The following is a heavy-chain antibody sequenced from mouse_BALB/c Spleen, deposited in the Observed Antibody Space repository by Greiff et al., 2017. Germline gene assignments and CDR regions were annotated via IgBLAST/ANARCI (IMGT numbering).Heavy chain of an antibody. Sequence: EVKLMESGGDLVKPGGSLKLSCAASGFTFSSYGMSWVRQTPDKRLEWVATISSGGSYTYYPDSVKGRFTISRDNAKNTLYLQMSSLKSEDTAMYYCAREGYEAYWGQGTLVTVSA. J-gene: IGHJ3*01. CDR1: GFTFSSYG. D-gene: IGHD2-14*01. CDR2: ISSGGSYT. CDR3: AREGYEAY. V-gene: IGHV5-6*01.